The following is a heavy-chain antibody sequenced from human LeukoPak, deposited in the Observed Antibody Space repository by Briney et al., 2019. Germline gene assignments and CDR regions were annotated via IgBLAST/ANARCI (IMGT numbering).Heavy chain of an antibody. V-gene: IGHV1-2*02. CDR2: INPNSGGT. D-gene: IGHD2-2*01. CDR1: GYTFTGYY. J-gene: IGHJ5*02. Sequence: ASVKVFCKASGYTFTGYYMHWVRQAPGQGLEWMGWINPNSGGTNYAQKFQGRVTMTRDTSISTAYMELSRLRSDDTAVYYCARGAPLVPAAINWFDPWGQGTLVTVSS. CDR3: ARGAPLVPAAINWFDP.